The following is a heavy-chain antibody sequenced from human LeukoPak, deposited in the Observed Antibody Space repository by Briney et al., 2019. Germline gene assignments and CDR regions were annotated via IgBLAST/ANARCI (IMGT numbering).Heavy chain of an antibody. CDR2: VYHSGSA. CDR3: ARRQTNLYYFDY. CDR1: GGSITSTTW. V-gene: IGHV4-4*02. J-gene: IGHJ4*02. D-gene: IGHD2-8*01. Sequence: SGTLSLTCAVSGGSITSTTWWSWVRQPPGKGLEWIGEVYHSGSANYKPSLKSRVTILVDESNNQFSLRLNFVTAADTAMYYCARRQTNLYYFDYWGQGTLVTVSS.